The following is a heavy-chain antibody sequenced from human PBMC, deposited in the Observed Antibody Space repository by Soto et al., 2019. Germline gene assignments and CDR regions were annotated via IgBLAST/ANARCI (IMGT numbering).Heavy chain of an antibody. D-gene: IGHD6-13*01. CDR3: ARDPWYSSSWYYFDY. Sequence: QVQLVESGGGVVQPGRSLRLSCAASGFTFSSYAMHWVRQAPGKGLEWVAVISYDGSNKYYADSVKGRFTISRDNSKNTLYPQMNSLRAEDTAVYYCARDPWYSSSWYYFDYWGQGTLVTVSS. CDR2: ISYDGSNK. CDR1: GFTFSSYA. J-gene: IGHJ4*02. V-gene: IGHV3-30-3*01.